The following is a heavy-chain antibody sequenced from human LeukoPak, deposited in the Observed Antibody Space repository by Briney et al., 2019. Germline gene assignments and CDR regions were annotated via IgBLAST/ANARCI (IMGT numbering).Heavy chain of an antibody. V-gene: IGHV4-59*01. D-gene: IGHD3-10*01. CDR1: GGSTSGYY. Sequence: SETLSLTCTVSGGSTSGYYWSWIRQPPGKGLEWIGYIYYSGNTNYNPSLKSRVTISVDTSKNQFSLDLYFVTAADTAVYYCARLPMIRGVTEYYFDYWGQGSLVTVSS. CDR3: ARLPMIRGVTEYYFDY. J-gene: IGHJ4*02. CDR2: IYYSGNT.